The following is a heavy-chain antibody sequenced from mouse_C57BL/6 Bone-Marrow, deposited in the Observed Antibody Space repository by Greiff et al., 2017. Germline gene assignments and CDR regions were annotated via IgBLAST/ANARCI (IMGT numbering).Heavy chain of an antibody. J-gene: IGHJ3*01. Sequence: EVQLQQSGTVLARPGASVKMSCKTSGYTFTSYWMHWVKQRPGQGLEWIGAIYPGNSDTSYNQKFKGKAKLTAVTSASTAYMELSSLTNEDSAVYYCTRRYYGSSYGFAYWGQGTLVTVSA. V-gene: IGHV1-5*01. CDR3: TRRYYGSSYGFAY. CDR1: GYTFTSYW. CDR2: IYPGNSDT. D-gene: IGHD1-1*01.